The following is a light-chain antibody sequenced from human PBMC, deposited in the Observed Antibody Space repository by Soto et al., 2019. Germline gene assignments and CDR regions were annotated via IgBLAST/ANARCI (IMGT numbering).Light chain of an antibody. Sequence: EIVMTQSPATLSVSPGERATLSCRPSQSVTSNLAWDQQKPGQAPRLVIYGASTRATGTPARFSGSGSGTEFTLTISSLQSEDFALYYCQQYNGWPLTFGGGTKVEIK. CDR3: QQYNGWPLT. J-gene: IGKJ4*01. CDR2: GAS. V-gene: IGKV3-15*01. CDR1: QSVTSN.